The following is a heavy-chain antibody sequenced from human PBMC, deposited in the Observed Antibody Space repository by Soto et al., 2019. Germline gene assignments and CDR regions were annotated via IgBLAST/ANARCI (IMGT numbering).Heavy chain of an antibody. V-gene: IGHV3-23*01. CDR2: ISGSGGST. CDR1: GFTFSIYA. J-gene: IGHJ5*02. Sequence: GGSLRLSCAASGFTFSIYAMSWVRQAPGKGLEWVSAISGSGGSTYYADSVKGRFTISRDNSKNTLYLQMNSLRAEDTAVYYCAKPRSHPPAYYYDRGWNWFDPWGQGTLVTVSS. D-gene: IGHD3-22*01. CDR3: AKPRSHPPAYYYDRGWNWFDP.